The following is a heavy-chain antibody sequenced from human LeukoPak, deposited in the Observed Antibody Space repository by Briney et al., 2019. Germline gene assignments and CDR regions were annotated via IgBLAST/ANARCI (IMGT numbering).Heavy chain of an antibody. CDR1: GGSISSSSYY. Sequence: PSDTLSLTCTVSGGSISSSSYYWGWIRQPPGKGLEWIGSIYYSGSTYYNPSLKSRVTISVDTSKNQFSLKLSSVTAADTAVYYCARAEGRNFGYWGQGTLITVSS. J-gene: IGHJ4*02. V-gene: IGHV4-39*07. CDR2: IYYSGST. CDR3: ARAEGRNFGY.